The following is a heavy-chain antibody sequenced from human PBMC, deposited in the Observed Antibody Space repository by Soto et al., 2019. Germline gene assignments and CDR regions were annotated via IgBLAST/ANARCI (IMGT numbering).Heavy chain of an antibody. Sequence: GGSLRLSCAASGFTFSGYSMNWVRQAPGMGLEWVSSISTSSSYIYYADSVKGRFTISRDNAKNSLYLQMNSLRAEDTAVYYCARVNYYDSSGNSYFDYWGQGTLVTVSS. D-gene: IGHD3-22*01. J-gene: IGHJ4*02. CDR2: ISTSSSYI. V-gene: IGHV3-21*01. CDR3: ARVNYYDSSGNSYFDY. CDR1: GFTFSGYS.